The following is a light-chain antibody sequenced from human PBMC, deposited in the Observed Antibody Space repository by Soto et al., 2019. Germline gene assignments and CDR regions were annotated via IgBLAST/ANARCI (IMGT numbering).Light chain of an antibody. V-gene: IGKV1-5*03. CDR3: QQRSNWPLNT. CDR1: QSISSW. CDR2: KAS. J-gene: IGKJ5*01. Sequence: DIHMTQSPSSLSASIGDRVTITCRASQSISSWLAWYQQKPGKAPKLLIYKASSLESGVPSRFSGSGSGTDFTLTISSLEPEDFAVYYCQQRSNWPLNTFGQGTRLEIK.